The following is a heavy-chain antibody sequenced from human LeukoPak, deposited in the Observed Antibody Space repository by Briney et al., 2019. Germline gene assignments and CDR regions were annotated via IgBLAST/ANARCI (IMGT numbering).Heavy chain of an antibody. J-gene: IGHJ4*02. Sequence: ASVKVSCKASGGTFSSYAISWVRQAPGQGLEWMGGIIPIFGTANYAQKFQGRVTITADKSTSTAYMELSSLRSEDTAVYYCASGQYDSSGADYWGQGTLVTVSS. V-gene: IGHV1-69*06. D-gene: IGHD3-22*01. CDR1: GGTFSSYA. CDR2: IIPIFGTA. CDR3: ASGQYDSSGADY.